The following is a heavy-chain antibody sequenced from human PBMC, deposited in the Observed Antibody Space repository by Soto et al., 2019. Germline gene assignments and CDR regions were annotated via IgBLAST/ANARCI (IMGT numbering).Heavy chain of an antibody. CDR3: AKDIPDYYDSRGYFDY. V-gene: IGHV3-23*01. CDR2: ISGSGGST. CDR1: GFTFSSYA. J-gene: IGHJ4*02. Sequence: EVQLLESGGGLVQPGGSLRLSCAASGFTFSSYAMSWVRQAPGKGLEWVSAISGSGGSTYYADSVKGRFTISRDNSKNTQYLQMHSLRAEDTAVYYCAKDIPDYYDSRGYFDYWGQGTLVTVSS. D-gene: IGHD3-22*01.